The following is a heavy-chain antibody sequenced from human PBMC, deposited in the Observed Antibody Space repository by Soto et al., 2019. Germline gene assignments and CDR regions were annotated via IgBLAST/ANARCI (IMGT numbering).Heavy chain of an antibody. J-gene: IGHJ3*02. CDR3: AKAPYREQLVRSCAFDI. Sequence: VQLVESGGGVVQPGRSLRLSCAASGFTFSSYGMHWVRQAPGKGLEWVAVISYDGSNKYYADSVKGRFTISRDNSKNTLYLQMNSLRAEDTAVYYCAKAPYREQLVRSCAFDIWGQGTMVTVSS. D-gene: IGHD6-13*01. V-gene: IGHV3-30*18. CDR2: ISYDGSNK. CDR1: GFTFSSYG.